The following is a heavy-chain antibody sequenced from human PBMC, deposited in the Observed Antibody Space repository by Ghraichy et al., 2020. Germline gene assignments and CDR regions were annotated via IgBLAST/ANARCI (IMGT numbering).Heavy chain of an antibody. V-gene: IGHV3-74*01. J-gene: IGHJ4*02. CDR3: ASSAVTSYYGTALDY. CDR1: GFTFTDYW. CDR2: IYIDESSA. Sequence: GGSLRLSCAASGFTFTDYWMHWVRQARGKGLVWVSRIYIDESSATYADSVKGRFTISRDNAKNTLFLQMNSLRVDDTAIYYCASSAVTSYYGTALDYWGQGNLVTVSS. D-gene: IGHD1-26*01.